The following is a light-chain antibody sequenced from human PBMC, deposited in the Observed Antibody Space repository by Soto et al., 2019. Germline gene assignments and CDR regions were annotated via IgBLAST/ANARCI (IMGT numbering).Light chain of an antibody. CDR3: QHYGTSPFT. V-gene: IGKV3-20*01. CDR1: QSIASSY. J-gene: IGKJ3*01. Sequence: ELVLTQSPGTLSLSPGERATLSCRASQSIASSYFGWYQQKPGQAPRLLIYGASSRATGIPDRFSGSGSGTDFTLTITRLEPEEFAVYCCQHYGTSPFTFGPGPKVEI. CDR2: GAS.